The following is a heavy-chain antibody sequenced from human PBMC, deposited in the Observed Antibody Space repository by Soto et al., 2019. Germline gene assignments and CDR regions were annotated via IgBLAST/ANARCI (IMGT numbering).Heavy chain of an antibody. CDR3: AREPKISTNYYYYYGMDV. J-gene: IGHJ6*02. V-gene: IGHV1-2*04. Sequence: GASVKVSCKAPGYTLTSYYMHWVRQAPGQGLEWMGRINPNSGGTNYAQKFQGWVTMTRDTSISTAYMELSRLRSDDTVVYYCAREPKISTNYYYYYGMDVWGQGTTVTVS. CDR1: GYTLTSYY. CDR2: INPNSGGT. D-gene: IGHD2-2*01.